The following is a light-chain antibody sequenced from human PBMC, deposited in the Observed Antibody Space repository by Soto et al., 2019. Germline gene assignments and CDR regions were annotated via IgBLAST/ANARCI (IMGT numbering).Light chain of an antibody. Sequence: DIQMTQSPSSLSASVGDRVTITCRASQIISTYLNWYQQRAGLAPRLLIYAASSLQSGVPPRFSGSGSGTDFTLTISSLQPEDFATYFCQQTYSAPPTFGQGTKVDIX. J-gene: IGKJ1*01. CDR2: AAS. V-gene: IGKV1-39*01. CDR3: QQTYSAPPT. CDR1: QIISTY.